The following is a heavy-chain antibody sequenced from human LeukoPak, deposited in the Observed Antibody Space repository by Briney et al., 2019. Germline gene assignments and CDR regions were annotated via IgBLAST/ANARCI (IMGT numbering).Heavy chain of an antibody. J-gene: IGHJ4*02. CDR1: GYTFTSYD. CDR3: AIRTPVDIVATLGERVKKGLDY. Sequence: ASVKVSCKASGYTFTSYDINWLRQATGQGLEWMGWMNPNSGNTGYAQKCQGRVTMTRNTSMSTAYLELSSLRSEDPAVYYCAIRTPVDIVATLGERVKKGLDYWGQGTLVTVSS. D-gene: IGHD5-12*01. V-gene: IGHV1-8*01. CDR2: MNPNSGNT.